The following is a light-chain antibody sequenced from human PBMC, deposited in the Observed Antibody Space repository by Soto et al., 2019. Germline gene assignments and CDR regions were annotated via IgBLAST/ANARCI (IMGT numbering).Light chain of an antibody. CDR2: CNS. CDR3: KSYDRSLIVL. CDR1: ISNIGVGYD. V-gene: IGLV1-40*01. J-gene: IGLJ2*01. Sequence: QSVMTQPPPVSGAPGPSVTSACTGSISNIGVGYDVHWYQQLPGTAPKLLSYCNSNRPSGVPDRCSGYKSVTSAALAITGLHAEAEAGCWCKSYDRSLIVLFCGGTTLAVL.